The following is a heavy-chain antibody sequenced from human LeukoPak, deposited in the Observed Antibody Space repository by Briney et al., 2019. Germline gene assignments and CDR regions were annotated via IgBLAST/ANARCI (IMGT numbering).Heavy chain of an antibody. Sequence: PSETLSLTCTVSGDSISSYYWSWIRQPPGKGLEWIGFIYYSGSTNYNPSLRSRVTISVDTSKNQFSLKLSSVTAADTAVYYCARDPVVDAFDIWGQGTMVTVSS. CDR1: GDSISSYY. V-gene: IGHV4-59*12. J-gene: IGHJ3*02. CDR3: ARDPVVDAFDI. CDR2: IYYSGST.